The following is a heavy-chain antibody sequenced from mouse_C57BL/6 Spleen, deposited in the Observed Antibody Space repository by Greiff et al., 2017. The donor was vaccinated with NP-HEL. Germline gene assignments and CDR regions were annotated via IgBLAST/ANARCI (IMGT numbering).Heavy chain of an antibody. V-gene: IGHV1-54*01. CDR1: GYAFTNYL. CDR2: INPGSGGT. J-gene: IGHJ3*01. CDR3: ARYHSNSWFAY. Sequence: QVQLQQSGAELVRPGTSVKVSCKASGYAFTNYLIEWVKQRPGQGLEWIGVINPGSGGTNYNEKFKGKATLTADKSSSTAYMQLSSLTSEDSAVYFCARYHSNSWFAYWGQGTLVTVSA. D-gene: IGHD2-5*01.